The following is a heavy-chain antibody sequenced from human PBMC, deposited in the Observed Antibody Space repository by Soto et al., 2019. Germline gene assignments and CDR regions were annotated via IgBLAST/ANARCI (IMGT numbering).Heavy chain of an antibody. Sequence: GASLRLSCVRSGFNSRAYWMSGGRQAPGQGLEWVATMNDDGSRIYSAGSVKGRFALSRDNDENSLHMQMSFVSAEDTGVYFCVRDVGFDYANWGQGTLVNVSS. J-gene: IGHJ4*02. CDR2: MNDDGSRI. D-gene: IGHD2-2*01. V-gene: IGHV3-7*01. CDR1: GFNSRAYW. CDR3: VRDVGFDYAN.